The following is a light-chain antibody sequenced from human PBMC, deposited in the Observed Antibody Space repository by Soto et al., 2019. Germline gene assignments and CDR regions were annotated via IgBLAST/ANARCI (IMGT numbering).Light chain of an antibody. J-gene: IGLJ3*02. V-gene: IGLV2-11*01. CDR2: DVN. Sequence: QSALTQPRSVSGSPGQSVTISCTGTSSDVGGYNSVSWYQQYLGKAPKLMICDVNKRPSGVPDRFSGSKSGNAASLTISGLQAEDEADYYCCSYAGTYTWVFGGGTKLTLL. CDR3: CSYAGTYTWV. CDR1: SSDVGGYNS.